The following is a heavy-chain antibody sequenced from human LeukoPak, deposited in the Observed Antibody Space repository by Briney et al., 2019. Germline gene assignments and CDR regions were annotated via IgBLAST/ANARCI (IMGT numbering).Heavy chain of an antibody. V-gene: IGHV1-46*01. CDR1: GYTFTSYY. CDR3: ARYGFSTVWQGGWHAFDI. CDR2: INPTTGDT. J-gene: IGHJ3*02. Sequence: ASVKVSCKASGYTFTSYYMHWVRQAPGPGLERMGIINPTTGDTTYAQKFQGRLTMTRDMSTSTVYMELSSLTSEDTAVFYCARYGFSTVWQGGWHAFDIWGQGTGVTVSS. D-gene: IGHD6-13*01.